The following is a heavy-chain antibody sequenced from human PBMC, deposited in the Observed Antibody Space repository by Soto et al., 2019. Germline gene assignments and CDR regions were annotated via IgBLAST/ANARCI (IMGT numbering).Heavy chain of an antibody. V-gene: IGHV3-23*01. Sequence: EVQVLESGGALVQPGGSLRLSCAASGFTFRKHAMTWVRQAPGQGLEYVSSITASGSATFYAASVRGRFAISRDNAKSTSYLQMNSLRAEDTALYYCAKGVADRGIDSWGQGTLVTASS. J-gene: IGHJ4*02. CDR1: GFTFRKHA. CDR3: AKGVADRGIDS. CDR2: ITASGSAT.